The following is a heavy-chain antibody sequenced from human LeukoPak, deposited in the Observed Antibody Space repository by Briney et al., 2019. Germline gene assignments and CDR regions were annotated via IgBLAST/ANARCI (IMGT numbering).Heavy chain of an antibody. J-gene: IGHJ4*02. CDR2: INPNSGGT. CDR1: GYTFTGYY. V-gene: IGHV1-2*02. Sequence: ASVKVSCKASGYTFTGYYIHWVRQAPGQGLEWMGWINPNSGGTNYAQKFQGRVTMTRDTSISIAYMELSRLRSDDTAVYYCARGEEVTPNYFDYWGQGTLVTVSS. D-gene: IGHD4-23*01. CDR3: ARGEEVTPNYFDY.